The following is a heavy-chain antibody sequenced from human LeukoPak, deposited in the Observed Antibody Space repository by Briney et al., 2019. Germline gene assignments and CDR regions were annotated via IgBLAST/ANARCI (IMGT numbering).Heavy chain of an antibody. Sequence: GGSLRLSCAASGFTFNNYGMHWVRQAPGKGLEWVAVISYDGRNIHYPDSVKGRFTISRDNAKDSLYLQMNSLRAEDTAVYYCARVSLGLADYWGQGTLVTVSS. CDR1: GFTFNNYG. V-gene: IGHV3-30*03. CDR2: ISYDGRNI. J-gene: IGHJ4*02. CDR3: ARVSLGLADY.